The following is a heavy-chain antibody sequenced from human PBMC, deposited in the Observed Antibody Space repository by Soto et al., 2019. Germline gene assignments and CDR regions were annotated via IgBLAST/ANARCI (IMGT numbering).Heavy chain of an antibody. J-gene: IGHJ4*02. CDR2: IYWDDAK. V-gene: IGHV2-5*02. Sequence: QITLKESGPTLVKPTQTLTLTCNFSGFSLSTRGVGVGWIRQPPGKALEWLTLIYWDDAKEYSPSLRSRNTIPKDTSKNHGVLTMTDMAPVDTATYYCAHKGGGDRILDYWGQGTLVTVSS. D-gene: IGHD3-16*01. CDR1: GFSLSTRGVG. CDR3: AHKGGGDRILDY.